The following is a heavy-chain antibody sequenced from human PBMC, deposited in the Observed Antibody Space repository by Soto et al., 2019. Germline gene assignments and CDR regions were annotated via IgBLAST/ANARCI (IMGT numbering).Heavy chain of an antibody. CDR3: VKDEGFCTGGNCYSVARGGFDL. J-gene: IGHJ3*01. CDR2: IISNGIST. V-gene: IGHV3-64D*06. CDR1: GFALSSYA. D-gene: IGHD2-15*01. Sequence: GSLRLSCSASGFALSSYAMHWVRQAPGKGLDYVSSIISNGISTYYADSVKGRFTISRDNSQNTLYIQMNSLRPDDTALYYCVKDEGFCTGGNCYSVARGGFDLWGQGTMVTVSS.